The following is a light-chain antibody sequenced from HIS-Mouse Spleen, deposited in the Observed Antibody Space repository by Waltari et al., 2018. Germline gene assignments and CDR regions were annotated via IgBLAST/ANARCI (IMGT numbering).Light chain of an antibody. Sequence: QSALTQPASVSGSPGQSITISCTGTSSDVGGYNYVSWYQQPPGKAPKLLLYDVSNRPSGVSNRFSGSKSGNTASLTISGLQAEDEADYYCSSYTSSSFNVVFGGGTKLTVL. J-gene: IGLJ2*01. V-gene: IGLV2-14*03. CDR2: DVS. CDR1: SSDVGGYNY. CDR3: SSYTSSSFNVV.